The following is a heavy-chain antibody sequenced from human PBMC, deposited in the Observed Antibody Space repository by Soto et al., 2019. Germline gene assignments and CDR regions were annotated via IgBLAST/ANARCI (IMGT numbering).Heavy chain of an antibody. CDR3: ARVAQEAYYYYMDV. Sequence: QVQLQESGPGLVKPSETLSLTRTVSGGSISSYYWSWIRQPPGKGLEWIGYIYYSGSTNYNPSLKSRVTISVDTSKNQFSLKLSSVTAADTAVYYCARVAQEAYYYYMDVWGKGTTVTVSS. V-gene: IGHV4-59*01. CDR2: IYYSGST. CDR1: GGSISSYY. J-gene: IGHJ6*03.